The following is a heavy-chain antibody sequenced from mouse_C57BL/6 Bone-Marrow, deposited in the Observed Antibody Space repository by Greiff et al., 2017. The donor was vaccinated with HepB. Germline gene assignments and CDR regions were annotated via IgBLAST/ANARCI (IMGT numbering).Heavy chain of an antibody. CDR1: GFTFSDYY. Sequence: EVKVEESGGGLVQPGGSLKLSCAASGFTFSDYYMYWVRQTPEKRLEWVAYISNGGGSTYYPDTVKGRFTISRDNAKNTLYLQMSRLKSEDTAMYYCARRSTVVATGYFDYWGQGTTLTVSS. CDR3: ARRSTVVATGYFDY. V-gene: IGHV5-12*01. CDR2: ISNGGGST. J-gene: IGHJ2*01. D-gene: IGHD1-1*01.